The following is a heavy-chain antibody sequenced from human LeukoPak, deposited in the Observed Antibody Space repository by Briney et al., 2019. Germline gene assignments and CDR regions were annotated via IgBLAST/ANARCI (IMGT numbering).Heavy chain of an antibody. CDR3: ARSTSSEYDIYHFDY. D-gene: IGHD3-9*01. J-gene: IGHJ4*02. CDR2: IWYDGNNK. V-gene: IGHV3-33*01. CDR1: GFTYSSYG. Sequence: GRSLRLSCAASGFTYSSYGMHWVRQAPGKGLEWVAVIWYDGNNKYYADSVKGRFTISRDNSKNTLYLQMNSLRAEDTAVYYCARSTSSEYDIYHFDYWGQGTLVTVSS.